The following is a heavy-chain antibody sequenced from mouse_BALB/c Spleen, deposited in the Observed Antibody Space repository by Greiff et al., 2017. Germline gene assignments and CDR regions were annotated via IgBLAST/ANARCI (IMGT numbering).Heavy chain of an antibody. CDR1: GFNIKDTY. D-gene: IGHD2-14*01. Sequence: VQLQQSGAELVKPGASVKLSCTASGFNIKDTYMHWVKQRPEQGLEWIGRIDPANGNTKYDPKFQGKATITADTSSNTAYLQLSSLTSEDTAAYYCARGYRYSGYYFDYWGQGTTLTISS. CDR2: IDPANGNT. CDR3: ARGYRYSGYYFDY. V-gene: IGHV14-3*02. J-gene: IGHJ2*01.